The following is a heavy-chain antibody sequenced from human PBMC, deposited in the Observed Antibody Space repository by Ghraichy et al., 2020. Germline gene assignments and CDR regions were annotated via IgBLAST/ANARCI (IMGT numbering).Heavy chain of an antibody. Sequence: SVKVSCKASGGTFSSYAISWVRQAPGQGLEWMGRIIPILGIANYAQKFQGRVTITADKSTSTAYMELSSLRSEDTAVYYCARGWYSSSSFYWGQGTLVTVSS. CDR1: GGTFSSYA. CDR2: IIPILGIA. D-gene: IGHD6-13*01. J-gene: IGHJ4*02. CDR3: ARGWYSSSSFY. V-gene: IGHV1-69*04.